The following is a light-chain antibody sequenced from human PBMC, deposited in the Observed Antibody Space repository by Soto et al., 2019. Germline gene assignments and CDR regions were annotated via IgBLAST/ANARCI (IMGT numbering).Light chain of an antibody. Sequence: EIVLTQSPGTLSLSPGERATLSCRASQSVSSRLAWYQHKPGQAPRLLISGASSRATGIPDRFSGSGSGTDFTLTISRLEPEDFAVYYCQQYDSSPYTFGQGTKLEIK. J-gene: IGKJ2*01. CDR2: GAS. CDR3: QQYDSSPYT. V-gene: IGKV3-20*01. CDR1: QSVSSR.